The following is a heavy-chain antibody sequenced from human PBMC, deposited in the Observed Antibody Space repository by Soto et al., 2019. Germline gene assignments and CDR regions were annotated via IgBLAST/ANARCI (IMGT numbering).Heavy chain of an antibody. CDR1: GFSLSTNGMC. V-gene: IGHV2-70*12. CDR3: ARGPSGDKVHY. Sequence: SGPTLVNPTQTLTLTCTFSGFSLSTNGMCVSWIRQPPGKALEWLALIDWDDNKHYITSLKTRLTISKDTSRNQVVLTMTNVDPVDTATYYCARGPSGDKVHYWGQGALVTVSS. J-gene: IGHJ4*02. D-gene: IGHD7-27*01. CDR2: IDWDDNK.